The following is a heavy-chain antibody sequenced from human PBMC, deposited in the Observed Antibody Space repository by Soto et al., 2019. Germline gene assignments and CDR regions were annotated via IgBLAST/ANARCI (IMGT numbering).Heavy chain of an antibody. D-gene: IGHD6-19*01. J-gene: IGHJ4*02. Sequence: EVQLLESGGGLVQPGGSLKLSCAASGFTFSIYAMSWVRQAPGKGLEWVSGISGYSGRTDYADSVKGRFTISRDNSKNTLYLQMDSLIAEDTAVYYCAKGMGQWLVPAHNMYDYWGQGTLVTVSS. CDR3: AKGMGQWLVPAHNMYDY. V-gene: IGHV3-23*01. CDR1: GFTFSIYA. CDR2: ISGYSGRT.